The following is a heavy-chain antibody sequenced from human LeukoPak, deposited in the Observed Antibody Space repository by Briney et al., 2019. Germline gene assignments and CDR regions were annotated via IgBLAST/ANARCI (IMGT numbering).Heavy chain of an antibody. Sequence: ASVKVSCKASVYTFTSYAMNWVRQAPGQGLEWMGWINTNTGNPTYAQGFTGRFVFSLDTSVSTAYLQISSLKAEDTAVYYCARVDTCGGDCYMMLDWGQGTLVTVSS. CDR1: VYTFTSYA. CDR3: ARVDTCGGDCYMMLD. J-gene: IGHJ4*02. CDR2: INTNTGNP. D-gene: IGHD2-21*02. V-gene: IGHV7-4-1*02.